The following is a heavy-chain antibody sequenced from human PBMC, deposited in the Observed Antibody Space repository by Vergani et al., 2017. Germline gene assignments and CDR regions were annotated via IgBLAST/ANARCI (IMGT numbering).Heavy chain of an antibody. V-gene: IGHV3-66*01. D-gene: IGHD4-17*01. CDR3: ARDRYGDYEGDAFDI. Sequence: EVQLVESGGGLVQPGGSLRLSCAASGFTVSSNYMSWVRQAPGKGLEWVSVIYSGGSTYYADSVKGRFTISRDNSKNTLYLQMNSLRAEDTAVYYCARDRYGDYEGDAFDIWGQGTMVTVSS. J-gene: IGHJ3*02. CDR1: GFTVSSNY. CDR2: IYSGGST.